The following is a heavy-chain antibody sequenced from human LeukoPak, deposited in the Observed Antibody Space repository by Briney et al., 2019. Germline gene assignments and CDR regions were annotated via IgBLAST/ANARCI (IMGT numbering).Heavy chain of an antibody. D-gene: IGHD6-13*01. CDR2: INRDGSST. Sequence: PGGSLRLSCAASGFTLSDYWMQWVRQPPGKGLVWVSRINRDGSSTGYADSVKGRFTISRDNAKNTLYLQMNSLRAEDTAVYFCARVGYSSSWYWAFDYWGQGTLVTVSS. CDR1: GFTLSDYW. J-gene: IGHJ4*02. CDR3: ARVGYSSSWYWAFDY. V-gene: IGHV3-74*01.